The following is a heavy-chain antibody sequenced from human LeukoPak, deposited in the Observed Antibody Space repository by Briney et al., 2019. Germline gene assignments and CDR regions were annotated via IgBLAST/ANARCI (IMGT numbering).Heavy chain of an antibody. D-gene: IGHD6-13*01. J-gene: IGHJ5*02. CDR1: GGSISSYY. CDR2: IYYSGST. CDR3: ARSGGSSWYPNSWLDP. V-gene: IGHV4-59*01. Sequence: SETLSLTCTVSGGSISSYYWSWIRQPPGKGLEWIGYIYYSGSTNYNPSLKSRVTISVDTSKNQFSLKLSSVTAADTAVYYCARSGGSSWYPNSWLDPWGQGTLVTVSS.